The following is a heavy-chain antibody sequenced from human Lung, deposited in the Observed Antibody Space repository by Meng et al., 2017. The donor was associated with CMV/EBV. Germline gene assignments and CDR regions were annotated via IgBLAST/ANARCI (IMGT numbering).Heavy chain of an antibody. J-gene: IGHJ6*02. D-gene: IGHD2-2*02. V-gene: IGHV4-34*01. CDR3: ARELGYCSSTSCYTYYYYGTDV. CDR1: GGSFSGYY. Sequence: SETLSLTCAVYGGSFSGYYWSWSRQPQGKGLGWIGEINHSGSTNYNQSLKSRVTISVDTSKNQFSLKLRSVTAADTAVYYCARELGYCSSTSCYTYYYYGTDVWGQGXTVTVSS. CDR2: INHSGST.